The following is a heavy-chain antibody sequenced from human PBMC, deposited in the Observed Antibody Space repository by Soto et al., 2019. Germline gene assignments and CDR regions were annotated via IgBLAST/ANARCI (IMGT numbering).Heavy chain of an antibody. CDR3: ARVLGNDAFDI. CDR2: INHSGST. V-gene: IGHV4-34*01. Sequence: SETLSLTCAVYCGSFSGYYWSWIRQPPGKGLEWIGEINHSGSTNYNPPLKSRVTISVDKSKNQFSLKLSSVTAADTAVYYCARVLGNDAFDIWGQGTRVTVSS. CDR1: CGSFSGYY. D-gene: IGHD3-3*02. J-gene: IGHJ3*02.